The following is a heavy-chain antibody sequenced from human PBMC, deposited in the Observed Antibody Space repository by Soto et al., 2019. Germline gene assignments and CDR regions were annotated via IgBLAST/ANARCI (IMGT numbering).Heavy chain of an antibody. J-gene: IGHJ6*02. CDR2: INAYNGNT. V-gene: IGHV1-18*01. CDR3: TMVDVYVTPSPQHV. CDR1: GYSFTRYG. Sequence: QVQLLQSGAEVKNPGASVKVSCKASGYSFTRYGIGWARQAPGQGLEWMGWINAYNGNTNYARNLQARLTLTTDTSTTTTYMELSSLRSIYTAIYYCTMVDVYVTPSPQHVWGHGTRVTVSS. D-gene: IGHD3-16*01.